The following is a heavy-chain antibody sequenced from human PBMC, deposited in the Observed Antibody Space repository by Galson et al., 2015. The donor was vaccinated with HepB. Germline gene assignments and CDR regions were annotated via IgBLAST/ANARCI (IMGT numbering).Heavy chain of an antibody. CDR2: IYPGDSDT. J-gene: IGHJ4*02. Sequence: QSGAEVKKPGESLKISCKGSGYSFTSYWIGWVRQMPGKGLEWMGIIYPGDSDTRYSPSFQGQVTISADKSISTAYLQWSSLKAPDTAMYYCARRAYCSSTSCYFDYWGQGTLVTVSS. CDR3: ARRAYCSSTSCYFDY. V-gene: IGHV5-51*01. CDR1: GYSFTSYW. D-gene: IGHD2-2*01.